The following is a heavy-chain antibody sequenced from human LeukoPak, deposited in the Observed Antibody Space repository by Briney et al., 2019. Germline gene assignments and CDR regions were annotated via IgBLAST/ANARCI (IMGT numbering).Heavy chain of an antibody. D-gene: IGHD1-20*01. CDR2: ISSSGSTI. J-gene: IGHJ4*02. CDR1: GFTFGDFY. CDR3: ARRRYNWNAIDY. Sequence: GESLRLSCAASGFTFGDFYMSWIRQAPGKGLEWVSYISSSGSTIYYADSVKGRFTISRDNAKNSLYLQMNSLRAEDTAVYYCARRRYNWNAIDYWGQGTLVTVSS. V-gene: IGHV3-11*01.